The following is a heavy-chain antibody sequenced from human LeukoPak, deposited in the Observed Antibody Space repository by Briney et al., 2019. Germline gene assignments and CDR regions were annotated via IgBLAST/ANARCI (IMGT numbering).Heavy chain of an antibody. Sequence: ASVKVSCEASGYTFTNYDFNWVRQATGQGLEWMGWMNPNSGATGYAQKSQGRVTMTRDTSINTAYMELSSLRSEDTAVYYCARWLVRGSRSSYFDYWGQGTLVTVSS. V-gene: IGHV1-8*01. J-gene: IGHJ4*02. CDR1: GYTFTNYD. CDR3: ARWLVRGSRSSYFDY. D-gene: IGHD6-6*01. CDR2: MNPNSGAT.